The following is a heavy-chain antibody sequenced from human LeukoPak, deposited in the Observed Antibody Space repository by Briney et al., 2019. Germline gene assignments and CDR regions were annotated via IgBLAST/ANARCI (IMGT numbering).Heavy chain of an antibody. V-gene: IGHV5-51*01. J-gene: IGHJ3*02. Sequence: GESLKISCEGSGYSFIRYWIGWVRQRPGKGLEWMGIIYPGDSDTRYSPSFQGQVTISADKSISTAYLQWSSLKASDTAMYYCARGSSSWYWVAFDIWGQGTMVTVSS. D-gene: IGHD6-13*01. CDR2: IYPGDSDT. CDR1: GYSFIRYW. CDR3: ARGSSSWYWVAFDI.